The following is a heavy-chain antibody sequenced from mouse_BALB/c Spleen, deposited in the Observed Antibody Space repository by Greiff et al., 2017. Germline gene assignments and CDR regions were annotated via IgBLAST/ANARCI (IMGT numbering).Heavy chain of an antibody. CDR1: GFNIKDTY. V-gene: IGHV14-3*02. J-gene: IGHJ4*01. CDR3: ALDGYDYAMDY. CDR2: IDPANGNT. D-gene: IGHD2-3*01. Sequence: EVKLLESGAELVKPGASVKLSCTASGFNIKDTYMHWVKQRPEQGLEWIGRIDPANGNTKYDPKFQGKATITADTSSNTAYLQLSSLTSEDTAVYYCALDGYDYAMDYWGQGTSVTVAA.